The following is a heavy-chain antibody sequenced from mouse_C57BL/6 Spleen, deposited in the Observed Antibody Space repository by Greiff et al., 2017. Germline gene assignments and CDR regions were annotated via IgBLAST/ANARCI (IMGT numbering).Heavy chain of an antibody. CDR2: INPNNGGT. CDR1: GYTFTDYN. V-gene: IGHV1-18*01. CDR3: ARTHYYGSSYGYLDV. Sequence: VQLQQSGPELVKPGASVKIPCKASGYTFTDYNMDWVKQSHGKSLEWIGDINPNNGGTIYNQKFKGKATLTVDKSSSTAYMELRSLTSEDTAVYYCARTHYYGSSYGYLDVWGTGTTVTVSS. D-gene: IGHD1-1*01. J-gene: IGHJ1*03.